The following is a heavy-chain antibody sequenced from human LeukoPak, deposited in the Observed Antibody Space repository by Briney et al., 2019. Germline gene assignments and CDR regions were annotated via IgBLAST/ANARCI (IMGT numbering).Heavy chain of an antibody. V-gene: IGHV3-7*01. CDR1: GFTFSRYW. CDR2: IKYDGSED. Sequence: GGSLRLSCAASGFTFSRYWMSWMRQAPGKGLEWVANIKYDGSEDYYVDSVKGRFTISRDNAKNTLYLQLNSLRVEDTAVYYCKSGGAXPGSXDYWGQGXLVTVS. J-gene: IGHJ4*02. D-gene: IGHD1-1*01. CDR3: KSGGAXPGSXDY.